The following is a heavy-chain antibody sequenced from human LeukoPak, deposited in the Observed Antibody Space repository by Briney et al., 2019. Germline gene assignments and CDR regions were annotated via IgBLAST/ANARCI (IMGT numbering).Heavy chain of an antibody. CDR1: GYTFTGYY. CDR3: ARGRGNYGSGSYSKRSYYYYMDV. CDR2: INPNSGGT. D-gene: IGHD3-10*01. Sequence: ASVKVSCKASGYTFTGYYMHWVRQAPGQGLEWMGWINPNSGGTNYAQKFQGRVTMTRDTSISTAYMELSRLRSDDTAVYYCARGRGNYGSGSYSKRSYYYYMDVWGKGTTVTVSS. V-gene: IGHV1-2*02. J-gene: IGHJ6*03.